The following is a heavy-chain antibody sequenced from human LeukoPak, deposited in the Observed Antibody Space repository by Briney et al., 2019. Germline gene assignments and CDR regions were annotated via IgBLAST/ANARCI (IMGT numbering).Heavy chain of an antibody. CDR2: IYYTGST. J-gene: IGHJ5*02. D-gene: IGHD3-10*01. V-gene: IGHV4-39*07. Sequence: SETLSLTCTVSGGSISSSSYYWGWIRQPPGKGLEWIGSIYYTGSTYYNPSLKSRVTISVDTSNYQFSLKVSFVTAADTAVYYCAVFSPSHYFGSGSFIDPWGQGTLVTVSS. CDR1: GGSISSSSYY. CDR3: AVFSPSHYFGSGSFIDP.